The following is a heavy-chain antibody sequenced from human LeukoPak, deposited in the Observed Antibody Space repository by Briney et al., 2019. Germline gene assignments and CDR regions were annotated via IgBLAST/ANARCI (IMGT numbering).Heavy chain of an antibody. D-gene: IGHD2-2*01. V-gene: IGHV1-2*02. CDR2: INPNSGGT. CDR3: ARDIVVVPAAQPDY. Sequence: ASVKVSCKASGYTFTSYGISWVRQAPGQGLEWMGWINPNSGGTNYAQKFQGRVTMTRDTSISTAYMELSRLRSDDTAVYYCARDIVVVPAAQPDYWGQGTLVTVSS. CDR1: GYTFTSYG. J-gene: IGHJ4*02.